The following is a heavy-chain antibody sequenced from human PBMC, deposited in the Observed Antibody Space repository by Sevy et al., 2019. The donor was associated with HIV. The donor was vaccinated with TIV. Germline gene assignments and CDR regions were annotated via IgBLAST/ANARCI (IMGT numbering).Heavy chain of an antibody. CDR2: ISYDGSNK. CDR3: AKGGSGWYGALRY. J-gene: IGHJ4*02. Sequence: GGSLRLSCAASGFTFSSYGMHWVRQAPGKGLGWVAVISYDGSNKYYADSVKGRFTISRDNSKNTLYLQMNSLRAEDTAVYYSAKGGSGWYGALRYWGQGTLVTVSS. CDR1: GFTFSSYG. V-gene: IGHV3-30*18. D-gene: IGHD6-19*01.